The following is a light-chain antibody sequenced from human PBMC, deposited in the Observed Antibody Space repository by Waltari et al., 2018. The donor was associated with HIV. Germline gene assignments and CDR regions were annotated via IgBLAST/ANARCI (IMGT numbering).Light chain of an antibody. J-gene: IGLJ2*01. V-gene: IGLV3-19*01. CDR3: ISRDSSGDHVA. CDR1: ILRNYY. Sequence: SSELTQDPAVSVALGQTVRITCQGDILRNYYASWNQQKSGEAPVVVIYDKNKRPSGIPDRFSGSNSGNTASLTITGAQAEDEADYYCISRDSSGDHVAFGGGTKLTVL. CDR2: DKN.